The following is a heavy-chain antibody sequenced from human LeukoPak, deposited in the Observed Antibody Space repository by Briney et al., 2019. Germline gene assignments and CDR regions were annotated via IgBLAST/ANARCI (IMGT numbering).Heavy chain of an antibody. CDR1: GYSFTSFW. D-gene: IGHD2-21*01. CDR3: ASLRSYSDAFDI. V-gene: IGHV5-51*01. J-gene: IGHJ3*02. Sequence: GGSLKISCKGSGYSFTSFWIGWLRLLPGKGLEGMGIIYPCDSDTRYSPSFQDRVTTTADKSISTAYLQWSSLKASDTAMYYCASLRSYSDAFDIWGQGTMVTVSS. CDR2: IYPCDSDT.